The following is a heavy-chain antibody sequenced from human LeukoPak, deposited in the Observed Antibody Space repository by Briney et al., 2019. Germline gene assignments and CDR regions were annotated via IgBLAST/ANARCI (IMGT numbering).Heavy chain of an antibody. CDR2: ISSSGSTI. CDR1: GFTFSSYE. D-gene: IGHD3-10*01. J-gene: IGHJ4*02. Sequence: GGSLRLSCAASGFTFSSYEMNWVRQAPGKGLEWVSYISSSGSTIYYADSVKGRFTISRDNAKNSLYLQMNSLRAEDTAVYYCARGTHTGSGYFDYWGQGTLVTVSS. V-gene: IGHV3-48*03. CDR3: ARGTHTGSGYFDY.